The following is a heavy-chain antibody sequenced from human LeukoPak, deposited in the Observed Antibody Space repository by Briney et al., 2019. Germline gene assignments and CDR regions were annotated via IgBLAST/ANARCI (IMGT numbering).Heavy chain of an antibody. V-gene: IGHV4-38-2*02. Sequence: SETLSLTCTVSGYSISSGHYWGWIRQPPWKGLEWIGSMYHSGSTYYNPPLNSRVTISEDTSKNRFSLKLRSVTAADTAVYYCARGPRFGELLWHWFDPWGQGTLVTVSS. CDR2: MYHSGST. J-gene: IGHJ5*02. D-gene: IGHD3-10*01. CDR3: ARGPRFGELLWHWFDP. CDR1: GYSISSGHY.